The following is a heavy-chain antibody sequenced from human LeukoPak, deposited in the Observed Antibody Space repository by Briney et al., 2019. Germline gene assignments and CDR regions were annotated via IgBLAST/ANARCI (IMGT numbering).Heavy chain of an antibody. CDR3: ARRSTLENFLDS. V-gene: IGHV4-59*08. D-gene: IGHD1-7*01. CDR1: GGSISSYY. Sequence: PSETLSLTCTVSGGSISSYYWSWIRQPPGKGREGIGNIYYTGSTNYNPSLKRRVTMSVDTSKNQLSLKLSSLTAADSAVYYCARRSTLENFLDSWGQGTPVTVSS. CDR2: IYYTGST. J-gene: IGHJ4*02.